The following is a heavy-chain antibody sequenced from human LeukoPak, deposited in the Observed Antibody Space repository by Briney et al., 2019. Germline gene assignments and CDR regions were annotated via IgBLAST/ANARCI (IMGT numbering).Heavy chain of an antibody. D-gene: IGHD5-18*01. V-gene: IGHV4-39*01. CDR2: IYYSGST. CDR1: GGSLSSSSYY. CDR3: ARLVRGFSYGYLDY. J-gene: IGHJ4*02. Sequence: SETLSLTCTVSGGSLSSSSYYWGWIRQPPGKGLEWIGSIYYSGSTYYNPSLKSQVTISVDTSKSQFSLKLSSVTAADTAVYYCARLVRGFSYGYLDYWGQGTLVTVSS.